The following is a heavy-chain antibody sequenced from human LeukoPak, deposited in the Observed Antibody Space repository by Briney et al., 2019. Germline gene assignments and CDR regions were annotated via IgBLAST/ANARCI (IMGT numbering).Heavy chain of an antibody. J-gene: IGHJ4*02. CDR3: ARELLGAPTPGAY. Sequence: SETLSLACALSTVSGSSGNCWTWVRQPPGKGLEWIGEVHKTGKTNYNPSLKTRVTISIDASKNQLSLELTSVTAADASVYYCARELLGAPTPGAYWGQGTRVTVSS. D-gene: IGHD7-27*01. V-gene: IGHV4-4*02. CDR1: TVSGSSGNC. CDR2: VHKTGKT.